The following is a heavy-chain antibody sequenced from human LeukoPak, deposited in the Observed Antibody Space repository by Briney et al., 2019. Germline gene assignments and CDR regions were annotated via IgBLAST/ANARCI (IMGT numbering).Heavy chain of an antibody. Sequence: GESLKISCKGSGYRFTSNWIGWVRQMPGKGLEWMGIIYPADSDTRYSPSFQGQVTMSADKSISTAYLQWSSLKASDTAIYYCARLGGWDYGDSLDYWGQGTWSPSPQ. J-gene: IGHJ4*02. V-gene: IGHV5-51*01. CDR3: ARLGGWDYGDSLDY. CDR2: IYPADSDT. CDR1: GYRFTSNW. D-gene: IGHD4-17*01.